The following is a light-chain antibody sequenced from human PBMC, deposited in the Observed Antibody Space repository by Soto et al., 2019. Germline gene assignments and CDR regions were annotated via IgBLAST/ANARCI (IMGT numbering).Light chain of an antibody. CDR1: QSISSY. J-gene: IGKJ2*01. V-gene: IGKV1-39*01. Sequence: DIPMTQSPSSLSASVGDRVTITCRASQSISSYLNWYQQKPGKAPKLLIYAASSLQSGVPSRFSGSGSGTDFTLTISSLQPEDFATYYCQQSYSTSMYTFGQGTKLEIK. CDR3: QQSYSTSMYT. CDR2: AAS.